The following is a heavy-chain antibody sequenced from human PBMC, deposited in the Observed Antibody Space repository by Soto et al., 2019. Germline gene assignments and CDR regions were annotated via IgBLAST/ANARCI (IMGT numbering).Heavy chain of an antibody. Sequence: PGESLKISCKGSGYSFTSYWIGWVRQMPGKGLEWMGIIYPGDSDTRYSPSFQGQVTISADKSISTAYLQWSSLKASDTAMYYCATPRGLWFSLGAFDIWGQGTMVTVSS. CDR3: ATPRGLWFSLGAFDI. CDR1: GYSFTSYW. D-gene: IGHD5-18*01. V-gene: IGHV5-51*01. CDR2: IYPGDSDT. J-gene: IGHJ3*02.